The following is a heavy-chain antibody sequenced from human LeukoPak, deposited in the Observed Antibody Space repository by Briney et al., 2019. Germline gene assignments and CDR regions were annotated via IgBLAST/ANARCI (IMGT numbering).Heavy chain of an antibody. CDR3: ANENYYGSGSYADH. CDR1: GFTFNNYG. D-gene: IGHD3-10*01. J-gene: IGHJ4*02. V-gene: IGHV3-30*18. CDR2: ISYDGSST. Sequence: GGSLRLSCAASGFTFNNYGMHWVRQAPGKGLEWVAMISYDGSSTYYADSVKGRFTISRDNSKNTLYLQMNSLRAEDTAVYYCANENYYGSGSYADHWGQGTLVTVSS.